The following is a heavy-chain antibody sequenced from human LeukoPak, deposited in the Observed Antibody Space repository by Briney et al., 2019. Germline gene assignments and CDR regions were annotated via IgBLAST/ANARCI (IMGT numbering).Heavy chain of an antibody. CDR2: ISGSGAMT. CDR1: GFTLSNHA. D-gene: IGHD2-15*01. Sequence: PGGSLRLSCAASGFTLSNHAMIWVRQAPGKGLEWVSSISGSGAMTYYADSVKGRFTISRDNSKNTLYLQMNSLRAEDTAVYSCARGADGVSSNSRGWFDPWGQGTLVTVSS. J-gene: IGHJ5*02. V-gene: IGHV3-23*01. CDR3: ARGADGVSSNSRGWFDP.